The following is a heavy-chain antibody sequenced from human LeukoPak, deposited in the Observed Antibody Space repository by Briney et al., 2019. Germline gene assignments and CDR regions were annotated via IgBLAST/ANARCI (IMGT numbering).Heavy chain of an antibody. D-gene: IGHD1-26*01. Sequence: PGGSLRLSCAACGFTFSSYSMNWVRQAPGKGLEWVSAISGSGGSTYYADSVKGRFTISRDNSKNTLYLQMNSLRAEDTAVYYCAKGIMVGATWASHPHLNYWGQGTLVTVSS. CDR3: AKGIMVGATWASHPHLNY. CDR1: GFTFSSYS. J-gene: IGHJ4*02. V-gene: IGHV3-23*01. CDR2: ISGSGGST.